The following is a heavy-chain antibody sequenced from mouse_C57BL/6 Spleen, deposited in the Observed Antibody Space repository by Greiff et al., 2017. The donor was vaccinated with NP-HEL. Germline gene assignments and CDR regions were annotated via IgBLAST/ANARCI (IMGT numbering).Heavy chain of an antibody. Sequence: EVQLQESGPVLVKPGASVKMSCKASGYTFTDYYMNWVKQSHGKSLEWIGVINPYNGGTSYNQKFKGKATLTVDKSSSTAYMELNSLTSEDSAVYYCARKKTAAQATFDYWGQGTTLTVSS. J-gene: IGHJ2*01. CDR1: GYTFTDYY. CDR2: INPYNGGT. V-gene: IGHV1-19*01. D-gene: IGHD3-2*02. CDR3: ARKKTAAQATFDY.